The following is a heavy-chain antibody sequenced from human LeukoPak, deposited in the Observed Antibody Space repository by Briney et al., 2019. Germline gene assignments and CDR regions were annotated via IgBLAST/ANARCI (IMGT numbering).Heavy chain of an antibody. CDR1: GGSINTYY. D-gene: IGHD2-2*01. CDR2: IYYSGTT. Sequence: SETLSLTCTASGGSINTYYWYWIRQPPGKGLEWIGYIYYSGTTKYSTSLKSRVTLSLDTPKNQILLRLTSVTAADTAVYYCARRGRSSTDPFEYWGQGTLVTVSS. J-gene: IGHJ4*02. V-gene: IGHV4-59*08. CDR3: ARRGRSSTDPFEY.